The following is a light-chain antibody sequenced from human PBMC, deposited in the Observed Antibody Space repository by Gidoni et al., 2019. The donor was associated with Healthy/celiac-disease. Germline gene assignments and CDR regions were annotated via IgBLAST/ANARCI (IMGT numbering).Light chain of an antibody. Sequence: EIVMTPSQATMSVSPGERATLSCRASQSVSSNLAWYQQKPGQDPRLLIYGASTSATVIPARFIGSWSVTEFTLTISSLQSEDFAVYYCQQYNNWPPRYTFGQGTKLEIK. CDR3: QQYNNWPPRYT. V-gene: IGKV3-15*01. CDR2: GAS. J-gene: IGKJ2*01. CDR1: QSVSSN.